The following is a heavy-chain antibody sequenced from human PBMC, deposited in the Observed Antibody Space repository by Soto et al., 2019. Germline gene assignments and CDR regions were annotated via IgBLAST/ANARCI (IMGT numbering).Heavy chain of an antibody. D-gene: IGHD6-19*01. Sequence: QVQLVESGGGVVQPGRSLRLSCAACGFAFSSYGMHWIRQAPGKGLEWVAVILYDGSKKYYADSVKGRFTISRDNSKNTMYLQMSSLRGEDTALYYCVKDGSSGWPYFGDMDVWGRGTTVTVSS. CDR3: VKDGSSGWPYFGDMDV. CDR1: GFAFSSYG. V-gene: IGHV3-30*18. CDR2: ILYDGSKK. J-gene: IGHJ6*02.